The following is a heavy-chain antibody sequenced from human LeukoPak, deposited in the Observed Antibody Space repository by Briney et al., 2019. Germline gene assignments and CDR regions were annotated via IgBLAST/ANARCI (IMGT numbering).Heavy chain of an antibody. CDR1: GFTFSSYA. V-gene: IGHV3-23*01. D-gene: IGHD3-22*01. CDR2: ISGSGGST. Sequence: PGGSLRLSCAASGFTFSSYAMSWVRQAPGKGPEWVSAISGSGGSTYYADSVKGRFTISRDNSKNTLYLQMNSLRAEDTAVYYCAKDPATYYYDSSGYFPPYYFDYWGQGTLVTVSS. J-gene: IGHJ4*02. CDR3: AKDPATYYYDSSGYFPPYYFDY.